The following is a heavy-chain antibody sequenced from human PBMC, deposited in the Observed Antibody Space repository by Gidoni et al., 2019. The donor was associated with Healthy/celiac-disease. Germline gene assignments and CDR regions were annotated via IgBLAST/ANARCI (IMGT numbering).Heavy chain of an antibody. CDR1: GGTFSSYT. CDR2: IIPILGIA. D-gene: IGHD3-10*01. Sequence: QVQLVQSGAEVKKPGSSVKVSCKASGGTFSSYTISWVRQAPGQGLEWMGRIIPILGIANYAQKFQGRVTITADKSTSTAYMELSSLRSEDTAVYYCARNRRREDTMVRGVRTSSYYYYYGMDVWGQGTTVTVSS. J-gene: IGHJ6*02. CDR3: ARNRRREDTMVRGVRTSSYYYYYGMDV. V-gene: IGHV1-69*02.